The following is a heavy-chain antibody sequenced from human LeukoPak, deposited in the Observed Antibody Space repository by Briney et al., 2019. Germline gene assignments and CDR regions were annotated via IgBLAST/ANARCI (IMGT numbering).Heavy chain of an antibody. V-gene: IGHV1-69*04. CDR3: ARERNDAFDI. Sequence: SVKVSCKASGGTFSSYAISWVRQAPGQGLEWMGRIIPILGIANYAQKFQGRVTMTRDTSTSTVYMELSSLRSEDTAVYYCARERNDAFDIWGQGTKVTVSS. J-gene: IGHJ3*02. CDR1: GGTFSSYA. CDR2: IIPILGIA.